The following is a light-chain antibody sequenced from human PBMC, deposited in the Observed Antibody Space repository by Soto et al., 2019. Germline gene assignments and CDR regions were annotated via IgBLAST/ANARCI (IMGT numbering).Light chain of an antibody. CDR1: QSVGES. CDR2: RVF. V-gene: IGKV3-20*01. CDR3: QQFGGSPRT. Sequence: EKGLTKSPGNLCLSPGEGANLSGMASQSVGESLVWYQQKPGQAPRLLIYRVFNMATGIPDRFSGSGSGTDFTLTISRLEPEDFAVYYCQQFGGSPRTFGRGTKVHI. J-gene: IGKJ1*01.